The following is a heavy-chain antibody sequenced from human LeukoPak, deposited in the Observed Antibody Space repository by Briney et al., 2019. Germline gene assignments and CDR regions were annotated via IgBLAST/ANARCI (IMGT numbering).Heavy chain of an antibody. CDR2: IYYSGST. CDR3: ARDLLHRGYAFDI. Sequence: PSETLSLTCAVSGGSISSDYWSWIRQPPGKGLEFIGFIYYSGSTNYNPSLKSRVTISVDPSKKHFSLRLSSVTAADTAVYYCARDLLHRGYAFDIWGQGTMVTVSS. D-gene: IGHD5-12*01. J-gene: IGHJ3*02. CDR1: GGSISSDY. V-gene: IGHV4-59*01.